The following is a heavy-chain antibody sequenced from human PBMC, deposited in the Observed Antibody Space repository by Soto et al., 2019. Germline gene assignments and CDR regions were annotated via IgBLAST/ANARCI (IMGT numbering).Heavy chain of an antibody. CDR1: GGSVSSGSYY. CDR3: ARVNCTNGVCYPDYYYYYGMDV. V-gene: IGHV4-61*01. Sequence: SETLSLTCTVSGGSVSSGSYYWSWIRQPPGKGLEWIGYIYYSGSTNYNPSLKSRVTISVDTSKNQFSLKLSSVTAADTAVYYCARVNCTNGVCYPDYYYYYGMDVWGKGTTVTVSS. D-gene: IGHD2-8*01. J-gene: IGHJ6*04. CDR2: IYYSGST.